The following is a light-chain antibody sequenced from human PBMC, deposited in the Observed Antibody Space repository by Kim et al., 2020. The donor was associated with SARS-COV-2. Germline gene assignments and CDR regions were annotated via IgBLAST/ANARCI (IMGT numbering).Light chain of an antibody. CDR1: QSFSSSF. CDR3: QQYGTSPYP. V-gene: IGKV3-20*01. CDR2: GAS. Sequence: EIVLTQSPGTLSLSPGESATLSCRASQSFSSSFLGWYQQKPGQAPRLLIYGASFRATGIPDRFSGCGSGTDFTLTISRLEPEDFAVYYCQQYGTSPYPFGQGTKLEI. J-gene: IGKJ2*01.